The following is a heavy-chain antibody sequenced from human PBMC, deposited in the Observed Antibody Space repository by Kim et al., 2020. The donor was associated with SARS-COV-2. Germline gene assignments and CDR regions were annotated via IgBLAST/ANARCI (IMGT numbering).Heavy chain of an antibody. CDR1: GGSISSYY. J-gene: IGHJ5*02. Sequence: SETLSLTCTVSGGSISSYYWRWIRQPPGKGLEWIGYIYYSGSTNYNPSLKSRVTISVDTSKNQFSLKLSSVTAADTAVYYCAREGYCSSTSCSKYNWFDHWGQGTLVTVSS. CDR3: AREGYCSSTSCSKYNWFDH. V-gene: IGHV4-59*13. D-gene: IGHD2-2*01. CDR2: IYYSGST.